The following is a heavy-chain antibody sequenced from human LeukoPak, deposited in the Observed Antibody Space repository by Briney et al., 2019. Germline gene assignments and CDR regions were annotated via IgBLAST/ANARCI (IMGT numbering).Heavy chain of an antibody. J-gene: IGHJ6*03. Sequence: PGGSLRLSCAASGFTISNHWMHWVRQAPGKGLVWVSRLSSDGRRTDYAASVKGRFTISRDNAKNTLFLQMNSLRPDDTAVYYCVREVEVVPATIGAYYYYYMDVWGKGTTVTVSS. CDR3: VREVEVVPATIGAYYYYYMDV. V-gene: IGHV3-74*01. CDR2: LSSDGRRT. D-gene: IGHD2-2*02. CDR1: GFTISNHW.